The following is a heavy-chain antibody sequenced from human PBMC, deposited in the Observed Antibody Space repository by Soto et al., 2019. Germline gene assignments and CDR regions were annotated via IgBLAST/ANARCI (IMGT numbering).Heavy chain of an antibody. J-gene: IGHJ4*02. D-gene: IGHD5-18*01. CDR2: LSGRGGRT. CDR1: GFTLRTYA. V-gene: IGHV3-23*01. CDR3: AKGEVAAMVSADY. Sequence: GPVDTGGSLRLSCEAPGFTLRTYAMSWVRQCPGTGLELVSALSGRGGRTCYAVAVTGRFTISRDNSKNTLYLQMNSLRAEDTAVYYCAKGEVAAMVSADYWGQGTLVTVSS.